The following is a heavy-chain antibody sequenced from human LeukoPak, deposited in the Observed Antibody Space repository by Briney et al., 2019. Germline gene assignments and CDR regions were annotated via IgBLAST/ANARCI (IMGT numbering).Heavy chain of an antibody. J-gene: IGHJ6*03. CDR1: GGSLNGNDYY. D-gene: IGHD2-8*01. Sequence: SETLSLTCTVSGGSLNGNDYYWGWIRQPPGKRLEWIGGIYYSGSTYYNPSLKSRVTISVDTSKNQFFLRLSSVTAADTAMYYCARTNYYFYYMDVWGRGTTVTVSS. CDR2: IYYSGST. CDR3: ARTNYYFYYMDV. V-gene: IGHV4-39*01.